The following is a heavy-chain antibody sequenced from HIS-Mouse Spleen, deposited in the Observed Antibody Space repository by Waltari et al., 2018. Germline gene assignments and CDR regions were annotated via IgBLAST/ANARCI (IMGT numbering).Heavy chain of an antibody. D-gene: IGHD6-13*01. CDR1: GGSISSSSYY. V-gene: IGHV4-39*07. CDR3: AREIPYSSSWYDWYFDL. Sequence: QLQLQESGPGMVKPSETQSLTCTVSGGSISSSSYYCGWIRPPPGKGLEWIGSIYYSGSTYYNPSLKSRVTISVDTSKNQFSLKLSSVTAADTAVYYCAREIPYSSSWYDWYFDLWGRGTLVTVSS. J-gene: IGHJ2*01. CDR2: IYYSGST.